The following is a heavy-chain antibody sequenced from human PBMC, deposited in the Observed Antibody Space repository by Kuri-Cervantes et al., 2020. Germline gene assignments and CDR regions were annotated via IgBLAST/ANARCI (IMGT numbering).Heavy chain of an antibody. Sequence: SLNISCAASGFTFSNYGMHLVRQAPGKGLEWVAVISYEGSNRYYADPVKGRFTISRDNSKNTLYLQMNSLRAEDTAVYHCAKEAQLWFGECHLGSNDYWGQGTLVTVSS. CDR2: ISYEGSNR. V-gene: IGHV3-30*18. J-gene: IGHJ4*02. CDR1: GFTFSNYG. CDR3: AKEAQLWFGECHLGSNDY. D-gene: IGHD3-10*01.